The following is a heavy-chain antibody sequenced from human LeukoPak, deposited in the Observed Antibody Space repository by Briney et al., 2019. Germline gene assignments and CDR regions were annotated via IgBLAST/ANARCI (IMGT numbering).Heavy chain of an antibody. V-gene: IGHV7-4-1*02. CDR3: TLGSY. CDR2: INTDTGNP. CDR1: GYTFNKYA. D-gene: IGHD3-10*01. J-gene: IGHJ4*02. Sequence: ASVKVSCKPSGYTFNKYAINWVRQAPGQGLEWMGWINTDTGNPSYARDFTGRFVFSLDTSVNSAFLQINNLKAEDTAFYYCTLGSYWGQGTLVTVSS.